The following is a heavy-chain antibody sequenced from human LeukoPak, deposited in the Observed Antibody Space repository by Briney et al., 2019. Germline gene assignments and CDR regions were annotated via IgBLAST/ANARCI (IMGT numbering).Heavy chain of an antibody. D-gene: IGHD2-2*01. Sequence: GGSLRLSCAASGFTFSRYWMNWVRQAPGKGLEWVASIKEDGSEKSYVDSVKGRFTISRDNAKNSLYLQMNSLRAEDTAIYYCVSCGTTTCIIRFDHWGQGPLVTVSS. CDR1: GFTFSRYW. V-gene: IGHV3-7*01. J-gene: IGHJ4*02. CDR3: VSCGTTTCIIRFDH. CDR2: IKEDGSEK.